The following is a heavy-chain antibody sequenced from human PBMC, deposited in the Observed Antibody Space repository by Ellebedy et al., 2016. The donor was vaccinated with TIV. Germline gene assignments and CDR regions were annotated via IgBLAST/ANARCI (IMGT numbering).Heavy chain of an antibody. Sequence: GESLKISCAASGFTFSSFAMHWVRQAPGEGLEWLSVISGGGASTYHADSVKGRFTITRDNSKNTLYLQLNRLRTEDTAVYYCAKGSSSGFNYDRVGFDDWGQGTLVTVSS. CDR1: GFTFSSFA. CDR2: ISGGGAST. V-gene: IGHV3-23*01. CDR3: AKGSSSGFNYDRVGFDD. J-gene: IGHJ4*02. D-gene: IGHD3-22*01.